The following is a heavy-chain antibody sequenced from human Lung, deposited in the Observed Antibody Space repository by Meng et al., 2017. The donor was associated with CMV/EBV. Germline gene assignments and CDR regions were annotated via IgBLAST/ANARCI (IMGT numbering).Heavy chain of an antibody. CDR2: IYSGGTT. CDR1: DFTVSSNY. J-gene: IGHJ6*02. V-gene: IGHV3-53*01. D-gene: IGHD3-10*01. CDR3: TRVFGSGSQRYGGYYGMDV. Sequence: SCAASDFTVSSNYMSWVRQAPGKGLEWVSLIYSGGTTYYADSVKGRFTISRDNSKNTLYLQMNSLRAEDTAVYYCTRVFGSGSQRYGGYYGMDVXGQGTTVTVSS.